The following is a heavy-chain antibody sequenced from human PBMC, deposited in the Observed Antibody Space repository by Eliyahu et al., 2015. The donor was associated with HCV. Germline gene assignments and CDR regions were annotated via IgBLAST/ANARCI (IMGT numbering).Heavy chain of an antibody. D-gene: IGHD2-15*01. CDR1: XGSIRXDGYY. CDR2: IYYSGST. V-gene: IGHV4-31*03. Sequence: QVQLQESGPGLVKPSQTLALTCXVPXGSIRXDGYYWSWVRQHPGRGLEWIGYIYYSGSTYYNPSLESRLTISVDTSKNEFSLKLTSVTAADTAVYYCARDKCSGGSCYSLDYWGRGTLVTVSS. J-gene: IGHJ4*02. CDR3: ARDKCSGGSCYSLDY.